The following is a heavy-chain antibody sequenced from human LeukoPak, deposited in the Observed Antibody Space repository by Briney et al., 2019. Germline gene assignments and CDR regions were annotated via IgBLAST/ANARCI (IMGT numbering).Heavy chain of an antibody. V-gene: IGHV5-10-1*01. J-gene: IGHJ5*02. CDR3: ARLRYCSGGSCYGPPYNWFDP. CDR1: GYSFTSYW. CDR2: IDPSDSYT. D-gene: IGHD2-15*01. Sequence: GASLQISCKGSGYSFTSYWISWVRQMPGKGLEWMGRIDPSDSYTNYSPSFQGHVTISADESISTAYLQWSSLKASDTAMYYCARLRYCSGGSCYGPPYNWFDPWGQGTLVTVSS.